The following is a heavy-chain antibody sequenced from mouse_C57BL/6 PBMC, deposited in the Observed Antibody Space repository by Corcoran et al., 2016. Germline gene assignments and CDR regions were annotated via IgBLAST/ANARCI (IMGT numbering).Heavy chain of an antibody. Sequence: DVQLQESGPGLVKPSQSLSLTCSFTGYSITSGYYWNWIRQFPGNKLEWMGYISYDGSNNYNPSRKNRISITRDTSKNQFFLKLNSVTTEDTATYYCARDLGYGDYFDYWGQGTTLTVSS. D-gene: IGHD3-1*01. V-gene: IGHV3-6*01. CDR2: ISYDGSN. CDR1: GYSITSGYY. J-gene: IGHJ2*01. CDR3: ARDLGYGDYFDY.